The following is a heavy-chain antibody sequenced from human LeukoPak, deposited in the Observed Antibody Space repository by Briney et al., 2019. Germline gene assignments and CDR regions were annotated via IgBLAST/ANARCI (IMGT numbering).Heavy chain of an antibody. CDR1: GFTFDDYA. V-gene: IGHV3-9*01. CDR2: ISWNSGSI. Sequence: PGRSLRLSCAASGFTFDDYAMHWVRQAPGKDLEWVSGISWNSGSIGYADSVKGRFTISRDNAKNSLYLQMNSLRAEDTALYYCAKDIRGTTGTTGFDYWGQGTLVTVSS. J-gene: IGHJ4*02. D-gene: IGHD1-1*01. CDR3: AKDIRGTTGTTGFDY.